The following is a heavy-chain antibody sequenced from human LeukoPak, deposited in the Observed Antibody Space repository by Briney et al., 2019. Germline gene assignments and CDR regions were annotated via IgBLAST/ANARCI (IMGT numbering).Heavy chain of an antibody. CDR2: IYPGDSDT. J-gene: IGHJ4*01. CDR3: ATLPPAPDY. CDR1: GYRFTNHW. D-gene: IGHD6-25*01. Sequence: HGESLKISCEVSGYRFTNHWIAWVRQMAGKGLEWVGVIYPGDSDTRYSPSFEGQVTISVDKSINTAYLQWERLKASDTAIYYCATLPPAPDYWGQEPWSPSP. V-gene: IGHV5-51*01.